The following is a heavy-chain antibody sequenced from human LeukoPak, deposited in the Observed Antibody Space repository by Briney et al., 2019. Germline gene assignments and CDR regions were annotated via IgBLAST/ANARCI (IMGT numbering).Heavy chain of an antibody. V-gene: IGHV3-21*01. Sequence: PGGSLRLSCAASGFTFSSYSMNWVRQAPGKGLEWVSSISSSSSYIYYADSVKGRFTISRDNAKNSLYLQMNSLRAEDTAVYYCARDGGPPGFLEWLHNWFDPWGQGTLVTVSS. CDR3: ARDGGPPGFLEWLHNWFDP. CDR2: ISSSSSYI. J-gene: IGHJ5*02. D-gene: IGHD3-3*01. CDR1: GFTFSSYS.